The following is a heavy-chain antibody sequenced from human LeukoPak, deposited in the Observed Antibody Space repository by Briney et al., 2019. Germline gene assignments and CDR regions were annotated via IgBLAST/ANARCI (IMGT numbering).Heavy chain of an antibody. CDR3: ASSGMAGGVIDY. CDR1: GGSISSSSYY. CDR2: IYYSGST. D-gene: IGHD3-10*01. Sequence: SETLSLTCTVSGGSISSSSYYWGWIRQPPGKGLEWIGSIYYSGSTYYNPSLKSRVTISVDKSKNQFSLKLSSVTAADTAVYYCASSGMAGGVIDYWGQGTLVTVSS. V-gene: IGHV4-39*07. J-gene: IGHJ4*02.